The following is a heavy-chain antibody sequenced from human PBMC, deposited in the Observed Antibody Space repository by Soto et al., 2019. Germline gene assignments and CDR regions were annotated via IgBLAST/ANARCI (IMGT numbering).Heavy chain of an antibody. Sequence: GGSLRLSCAASGFTFSSYVMHWVRQAPGKGLEWVAVISYDGSNKYYADSVKGRFTISRDNSKNTLYLQMNSLRAEDTAVYYCARDLAYSSSSLGIWGQGTLVTVSS. D-gene: IGHD6-6*01. CDR2: ISYDGSNK. J-gene: IGHJ4*02. CDR1: GFTFSSYV. CDR3: ARDLAYSSSSLGI. V-gene: IGHV3-30-3*01.